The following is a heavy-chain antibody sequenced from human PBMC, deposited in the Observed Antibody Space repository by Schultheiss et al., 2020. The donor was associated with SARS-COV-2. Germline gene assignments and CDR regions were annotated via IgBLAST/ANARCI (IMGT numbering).Heavy chain of an antibody. CDR3: ARGVVINIDAFDI. D-gene: IGHD3-3*01. V-gene: IGHV3-48*03. CDR2: ISSSGSTI. J-gene: IGHJ3*02. Sequence: GGSLRLSCAASGFTFSSYEMNWVRQAPGKGLEWVSYISSSGSTIYYADSVKGRFTISRDNAKNSLYLQMNSLRAEDTAVYYCARGVVINIDAFDIWGQGTMVTVSS. CDR1: GFTFSSYE.